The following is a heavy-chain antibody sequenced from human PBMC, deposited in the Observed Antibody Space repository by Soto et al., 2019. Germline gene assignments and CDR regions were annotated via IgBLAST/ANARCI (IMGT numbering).Heavy chain of an antibody. D-gene: IGHD6-19*01. CDR2: ISGSGGST. J-gene: IGHJ6*02. CDR3: ASHLENKGWYAEYYHYGMDV. Sequence: PGGSLRLSCAASGFTFSSYAMSWVRQAPGKGLEWVSAISGSGGSTYYADSVKGRFTISRDNSKNTLYLQMNSLRAEDTAVYYCASHLENKGWYAEYYHYGMDVWGQGTTVTVSS. CDR1: GFTFSSYA. V-gene: IGHV3-23*01.